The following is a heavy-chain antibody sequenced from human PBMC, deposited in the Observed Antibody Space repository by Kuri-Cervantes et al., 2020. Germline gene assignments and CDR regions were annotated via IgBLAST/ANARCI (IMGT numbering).Heavy chain of an antibody. V-gene: IGHV5-51*01. D-gene: IGHD5-12*01. J-gene: IGHJ5*02. Sequence: GGSLRLSCKGSGYSFTSYWIGWVRQMPGKGLEWMGIIYPGDSDTRYSPSLQGQVTIPADKSISTAYLQWSSLKASDTAMYYCARRSSGYEGGDWFDPWGQGTLVTVSS. CDR2: IYPGDSDT. CDR3: ARRSSGYEGGDWFDP. CDR1: GYSFTSYW.